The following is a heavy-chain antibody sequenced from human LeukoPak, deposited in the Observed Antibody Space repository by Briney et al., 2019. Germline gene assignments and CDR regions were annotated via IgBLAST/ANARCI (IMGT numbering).Heavy chain of an antibody. CDR3: AREVISPGATDAFDI. D-gene: IGHD2-21*01. CDR2: IDHSGSA. J-gene: IGHJ3*02. V-gene: IGHV4-31*03. CDR1: GGSISSSHYL. Sequence: TLSLTCTVSGGSISSSHYLWSWVRQHPDKGLEWIAYIDHSGSAYYNPSLQSRVTMSLDTSKNQFSLKLTSVTAADTAVYYCAREVISPGATDAFDIWGQGTMVTVSS.